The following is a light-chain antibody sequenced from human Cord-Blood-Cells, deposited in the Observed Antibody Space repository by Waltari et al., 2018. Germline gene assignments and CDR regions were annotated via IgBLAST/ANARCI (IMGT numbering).Light chain of an antibody. J-gene: IGKJ3*01. CDR2: DAS. CDR3: QQYDNRPPIT. CDR1: QDISNY. Sequence: DIQMTQSPSSLSPSVGDRATIPCQAGQDISNYLNWYQQKPGKAPKLLIYDASNLETGVPSRFSGSGSGTDFTCIISSLQPEDIATYYCQQYDNRPPITFGPGTKVDIK. V-gene: IGKV1-33*01.